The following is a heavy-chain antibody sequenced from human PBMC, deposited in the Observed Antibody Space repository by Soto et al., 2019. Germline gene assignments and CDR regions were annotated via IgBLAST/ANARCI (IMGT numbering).Heavy chain of an antibody. CDR3: AKGGITLVRGSFDY. D-gene: IGHD3-10*01. J-gene: IGHJ4*02. CDR2: ISGSGSNT. CDR1: GFSLSNYA. Sequence: GGSLRLSCAVSGFSLSNYAMSWVRQAPGKGLEWVSAISGSGSNTYYIDSVKGRFTISRDRSKTTLFLQMNNLRAEDTAVYYYAKGGITLVRGSFDYWGQGALVTVSS. V-gene: IGHV3-23*01.